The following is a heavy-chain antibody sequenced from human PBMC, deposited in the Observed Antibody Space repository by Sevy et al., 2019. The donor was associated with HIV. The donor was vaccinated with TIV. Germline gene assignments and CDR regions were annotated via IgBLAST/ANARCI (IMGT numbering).Heavy chain of an antibody. V-gene: IGHV3-9*01. CDR3: ARGRTTYYGMDV. CDR2: ISWNSDII. Sequence: GGSLRLSCAASGFTFDDYAMHWVRQAPGKGLEWVSGISWNSDIIGYADSVKGRFTISRDNAKNSLYLQMNSLRAEDTALYYCARGRTTYYGMDVWGQGTTVTVSS. D-gene: IGHD1-7*01. J-gene: IGHJ6*02. CDR1: GFTFDDYA.